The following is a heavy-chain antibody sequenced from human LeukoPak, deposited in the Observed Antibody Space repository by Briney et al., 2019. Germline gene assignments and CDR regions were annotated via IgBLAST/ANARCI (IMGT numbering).Heavy chain of an antibody. CDR1: GYSTSSGYY. CDR2: INHSGST. Sequence: SETLSLTCTVSGYSTSSGYYWGWIRQPPGKGLEWIGEINHSGSTNYSPSLKSRVTISVDTSKNQFSLKLSSVTAADTAVYYCARGLRYYYYYYYMDVWGKGTTVTISS. D-gene: IGHD5-12*01. CDR3: ARGLRYYYYYYYMDV. V-gene: IGHV4-38-2*02. J-gene: IGHJ6*03.